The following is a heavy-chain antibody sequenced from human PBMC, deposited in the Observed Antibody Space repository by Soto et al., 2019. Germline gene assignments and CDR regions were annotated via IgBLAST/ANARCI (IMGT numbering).Heavy chain of an antibody. CDR1: GFSFSDFG. CDR2: IHREGTNT. CDR3: AHDPSIGYAEF. J-gene: IGHJ4*02. Sequence: AGSLRLSCAASGFSFSDFGMTWVRQAPGKGLEWVSTIHREGTNTHYADSVKGRFTISRDNSKDTLYLEMKSLRAEDTAIYFCAHDPSIGYAEFWRQGTLVTVSS. V-gene: IGHV3-23*01. D-gene: IGHD5-18*01.